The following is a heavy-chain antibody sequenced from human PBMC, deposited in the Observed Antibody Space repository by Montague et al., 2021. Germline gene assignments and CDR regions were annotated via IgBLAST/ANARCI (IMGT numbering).Heavy chain of an antibody. D-gene: IGHD2-21*01. Sequence: SLRLSCAASGFTFSNYWMSWVRQAPGKGLEWVANIKQDGSEKHYVDSEKGRFTISRDNAKNSLYLQMNSLRAEDTAAYFCARDQGQGYCGGDCYVGLDYWGQGTLVTVSS. CDR1: GFTFSNYW. V-gene: IGHV3-7*01. CDR2: IKQDGSEK. CDR3: ARDQGQGYCGGDCYVGLDY. J-gene: IGHJ4*02.